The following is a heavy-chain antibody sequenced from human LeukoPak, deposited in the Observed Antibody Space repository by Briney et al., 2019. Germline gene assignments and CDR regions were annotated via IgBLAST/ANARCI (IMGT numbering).Heavy chain of an antibody. CDR1: GGSFSGYY. Sequence: SETLSLTCAVYGGSFSGYYWSWIRQPPGKGLEWIGEINHSGSTNYNPSLKSRVTISVDTSKNQFSLKLSSVTAADTAVYYCACRRGYSYGDYYYYGMDVWGQGTTVTVSS. V-gene: IGHV4-34*01. D-gene: IGHD5-18*01. J-gene: IGHJ6*02. CDR3: ACRRGYSYGDYYYYGMDV. CDR2: INHSGST.